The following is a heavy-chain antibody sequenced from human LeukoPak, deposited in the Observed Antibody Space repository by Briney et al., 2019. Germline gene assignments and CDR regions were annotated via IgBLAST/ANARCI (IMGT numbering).Heavy chain of an antibody. CDR3: AKDVGGGSPAVDY. CDR2: ISYDGSNK. D-gene: IGHD2-15*01. CDR1: GFTFSSYG. J-gene: IGHJ4*02. Sequence: GRSLRPSCAASGFTFSSYGMHWVRQAPGKGLEWVAVISYDGSNKYYADSVKGRFTISRDNSKNTLYLQMNSLRAEDTAVYYCAKDVGGGSPAVDYWGQGTLVTVSS. V-gene: IGHV3-30*18.